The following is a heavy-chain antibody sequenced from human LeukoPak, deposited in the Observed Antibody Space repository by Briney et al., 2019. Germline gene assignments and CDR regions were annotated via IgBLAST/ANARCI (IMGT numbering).Heavy chain of an antibody. CDR3: ASATGEQWLELFDY. V-gene: IGHV3-7*03. Sequence: PGGSLRLSCAASGFTFSSYGMHWVRQAPGKGLEWVANINQGGSVKYYVDSVKGRFTISRDNAKNSLYLQMNSLRAEGTALYYCASATGEQWLELFDYWGQGSPVTAPS. J-gene: IGHJ4*02. D-gene: IGHD6-19*01. CDR2: INQGGSVK. CDR1: GFTFSSYG.